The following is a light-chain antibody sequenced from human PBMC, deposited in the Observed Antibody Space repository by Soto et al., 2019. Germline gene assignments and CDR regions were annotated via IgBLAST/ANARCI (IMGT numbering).Light chain of an antibody. CDR2: DVS. CDR1: SSDVGGYNY. Sequence: QSVLTQPASVSGSPGQSITISCTGTSSDVGGYNYVSWYQQHPGQAPKLMIYDVSHRPSGVSDRFSGSKSGNTASLTISGRQAEDEADYYCSSYTSSSTLVFGGGTKLTVL. V-gene: IGLV2-14*03. J-gene: IGLJ2*01. CDR3: SSYTSSSTLV.